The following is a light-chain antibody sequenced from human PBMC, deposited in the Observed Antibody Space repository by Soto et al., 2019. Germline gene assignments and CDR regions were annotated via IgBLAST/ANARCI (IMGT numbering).Light chain of an antibody. Sequence: IQMTQSPSTLSAFIGDRVTITCRASQRLDNCLAWYQQKPGEAPKLLIYDVSRLERGVPSRFSGSGSETEFTLTISSLLPDDFATYYCQQYNRYWTFGQGTKVDIK. CDR1: QRLDNC. CDR3: QQYNRYWT. CDR2: DVS. V-gene: IGKV1-5*01. J-gene: IGKJ1*01.